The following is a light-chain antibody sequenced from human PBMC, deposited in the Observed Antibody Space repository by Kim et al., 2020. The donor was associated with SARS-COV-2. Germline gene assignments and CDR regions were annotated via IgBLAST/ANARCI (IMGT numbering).Light chain of an antibody. J-gene: IGLJ1*01. CDR1: KLGDKY. CDR3: QARDSSTKV. Sequence: SYELTQPPSVSVSPGQTVSITCSGDKLGDKYACWYQQKPGQSPVLVIYQDSKRPSGIPERFSGSNSGNTATPTISGTQAMDVADYYCQARDSSTKVFGTG. V-gene: IGLV3-1*01. CDR2: QDS.